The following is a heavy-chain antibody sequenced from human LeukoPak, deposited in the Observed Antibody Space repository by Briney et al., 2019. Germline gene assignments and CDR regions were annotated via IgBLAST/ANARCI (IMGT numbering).Heavy chain of an antibody. J-gene: IGHJ5*02. D-gene: IGHD2-15*01. CDR1: GGTFGSYA. CDR3: ALLGYCSGGSCSESGWFDP. CDR2: IIPIFGTA. Sequence: SVKVSSTASGGTFGSYAISWVRQAPGQGLGWRGGIIPIFGTANYAQKFQGRVTITTDESTSTAYMELSSLRSEDTAVYYCALLGYCSGGSCSESGWFDPWGQGTLVTVSS. V-gene: IGHV1-69*05.